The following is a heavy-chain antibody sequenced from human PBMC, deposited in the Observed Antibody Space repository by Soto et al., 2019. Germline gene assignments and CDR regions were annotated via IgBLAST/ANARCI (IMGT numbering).Heavy chain of an antibody. D-gene: IGHD2-8*01. CDR2: VYYRVRS. V-gene: IGHV4-39*01. Sequence: XETLSLTCTVSGFSVSNSNYYWGLIRQSPGKGLEWIGSVYYRVRSYSKSSVKSRVTISVDTSKDQFSLNLNSVPAPDTAVYFCVSQRTSVLTQAYFDYWGPGALVTVSS. J-gene: IGHJ4*02. CDR3: VSQRTSVLTQAYFDY. CDR1: GFSVSNSNYY.